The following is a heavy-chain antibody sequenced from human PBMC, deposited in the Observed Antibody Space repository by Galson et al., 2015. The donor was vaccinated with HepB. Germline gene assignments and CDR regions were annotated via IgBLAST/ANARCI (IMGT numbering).Heavy chain of an antibody. CDR1: GFTFSIYG. D-gene: IGHD3-10*01. Sequence: SLRLSCAASGFTFSIYGMHWVRQAPGKGLEWVSAIDGGGSSTYYADSVKGRLTISRDNSKNTLYLQMNSLRADDTGIYYCAKDTPDRAGFVDYWGQGTLVTVSS. J-gene: IGHJ4*02. V-gene: IGHV3-23*01. CDR2: IDGGGSST. CDR3: AKDTPDRAGFVDY.